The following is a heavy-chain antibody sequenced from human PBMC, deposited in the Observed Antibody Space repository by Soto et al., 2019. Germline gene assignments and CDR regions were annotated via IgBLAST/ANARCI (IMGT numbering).Heavy chain of an antibody. J-gene: IGHJ6*02. D-gene: IGHD3-16*01. CDR1: GGSFSGYY. CDR3: ARGGGAVYYYGMDV. V-gene: IGHV4-34*01. Sequence: QVQLQQWGAGLLKPSETLSLTCAVYGGSFSGYYWSWIRQPPGKGLEWIGEINHSGSTNYNPSLKSRVTISVDTCKNQFSLKLSSVTAADRAVYYCARGGGAVYYYGMDVWGQGTTVTVSS. CDR2: INHSGST.